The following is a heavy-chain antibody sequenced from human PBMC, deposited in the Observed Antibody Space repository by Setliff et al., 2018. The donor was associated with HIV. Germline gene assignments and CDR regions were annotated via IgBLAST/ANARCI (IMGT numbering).Heavy chain of an antibody. D-gene: IGHD1-26*01. CDR1: GFPFDVYA. J-gene: IGHJ3*01. Sequence: PGGSLRLSCVASGFPFDVYAMHWVRQIPGKGLEWVAGITWSSGSVGYADSVKGRFSISRDNSKNTLYLQMNSLRPEDMGFYYCAKAYFGGFDVWGLGTLVTVSS. CDR3: AKAYFGGFDV. CDR2: ITWSSGSV. V-gene: IGHV3-9*03.